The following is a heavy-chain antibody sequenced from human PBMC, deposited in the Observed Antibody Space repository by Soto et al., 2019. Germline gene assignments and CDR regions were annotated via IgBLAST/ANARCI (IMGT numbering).Heavy chain of an antibody. CDR1: GFTFSSYG. CDR3: AKDRRAGGNYGLYSDF. J-gene: IGHJ4*02. V-gene: IGHV3-23*01. D-gene: IGHD1-7*01. Sequence: EVQLLESGGGLVQPGGSLRLSCAASGFTFSSYGITWVRQAPGRGLEWVSFSSATGAGTYYADSVKGRFTISRDNSKNTLYLQMTSLRADDTAVYYCAKDRRAGGNYGLYSDFWGQGALVIVSS. CDR2: SSATGAGT.